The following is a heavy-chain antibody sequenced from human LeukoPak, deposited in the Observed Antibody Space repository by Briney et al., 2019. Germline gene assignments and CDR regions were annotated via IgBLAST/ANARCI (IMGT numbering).Heavy chain of an antibody. Sequence: GRSLRLSCAAAGFTFRRHWMSWVRQTKGKGLECVAKIKEDGSEKHYVDSVKGRFTISRDNAKNSLYLQMNSLRAEDTAVYYCARDYTGGWNDYWGQGTLVTVSS. J-gene: IGHJ4*02. V-gene: IGHV3-7*01. CDR1: GFTFRRHW. D-gene: IGHD7-27*01. CDR2: IKEDGSEK. CDR3: ARDYTGGWNDY.